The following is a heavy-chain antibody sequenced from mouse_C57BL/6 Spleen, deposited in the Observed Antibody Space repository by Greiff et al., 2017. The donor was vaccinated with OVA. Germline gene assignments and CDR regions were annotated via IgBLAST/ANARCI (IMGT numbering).Heavy chain of an antibody. V-gene: IGHV6-6*01. CDR1: GFTFSDAW. D-gene: IGHD2-3*01. J-gene: IGHJ2*01. CDR2: IRNKANNHAT. Sequence: EVQGVESGGGLVQPGGSMKLSCAASGFTFSDAWMDWVRQSPEKGLEWVAEIRNKANNHATYYAESVKGRFTISRDDSKSSVYLQMNSLRAEDTVIYYCTRRGYDGYYGYWGQGTTLTVSS. CDR3: TRRGYDGYYGY.